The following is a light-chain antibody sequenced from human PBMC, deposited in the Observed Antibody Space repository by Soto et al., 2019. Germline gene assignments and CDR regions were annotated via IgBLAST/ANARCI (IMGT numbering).Light chain of an antibody. Sequence: DIQMTQSPSSLSASVGDRVTITCRASQSIRSYLNWYQQNPGKAPKLLIYDASSLQSGVPSRFSGSGSGTDFTLTNSSLQHEDLATYYCQQSYSTPYTVGQGTKLEIK. CDR2: DAS. CDR3: QQSYSTPYT. J-gene: IGKJ2*01. CDR1: QSIRSY. V-gene: IGKV1-39*01.